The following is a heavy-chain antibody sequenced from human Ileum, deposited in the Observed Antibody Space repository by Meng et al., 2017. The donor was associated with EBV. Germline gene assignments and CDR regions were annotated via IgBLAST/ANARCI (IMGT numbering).Heavy chain of an antibody. CDR2: IDQSGYT. CDR1: GGSFNDYY. Sequence: VALQQWGTGLLKPSETLSLTCAVYGGSFNDYYWTWLRQPPGKGLEWIGEIDQSGYTKFNPSLSSRATISRDTSNNQFSLRLNSVTAADTALYYCARYGRCNGNSFYCFDPWGQGTLVTVSS. J-gene: IGHJ5*02. D-gene: IGHD4-23*01. CDR3: ARYGRCNGNSFYCFDP. V-gene: IGHV4-34*01.